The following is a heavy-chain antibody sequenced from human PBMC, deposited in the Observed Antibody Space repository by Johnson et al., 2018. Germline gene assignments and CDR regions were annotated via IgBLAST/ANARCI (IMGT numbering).Heavy chain of an antibody. Sequence: QVQLVQSGAEVKKPRESLKISCKASGGTFSSYAISWVRQAPGQGLEWMGGIIPIFGTANYAQKFQGRVMITADESPSTAHMELSRLRSEDTAVYYCARDAWDSSSWYSSQHYYYYGMDVWGQGTTVTVSS. V-gene: IGHV1-69*12. J-gene: IGHJ6*02. D-gene: IGHD6-13*01. CDR1: GGTFSSYA. CDR2: IIPIFGTA. CDR3: ARDAWDSSSWYSSQHYYYYGMDV.